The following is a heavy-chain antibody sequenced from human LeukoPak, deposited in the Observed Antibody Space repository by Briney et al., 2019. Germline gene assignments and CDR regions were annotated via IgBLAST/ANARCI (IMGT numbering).Heavy chain of an antibody. CDR1: GFTFSSYT. Sequence: GGSLRLSCAASGFTFSSYTMNWVRQAPGKGLEWVSAISGSGSTYYADSVKGRFTISRDNSKNTLYLQMNSLRAGDTAIYYCAKSVTTIVVANPGDYWGQGTLVTVSS. J-gene: IGHJ4*02. D-gene: IGHD3-22*01. V-gene: IGHV3-23*01. CDR2: ISGSGST. CDR3: AKSVTTIVVANPGDY.